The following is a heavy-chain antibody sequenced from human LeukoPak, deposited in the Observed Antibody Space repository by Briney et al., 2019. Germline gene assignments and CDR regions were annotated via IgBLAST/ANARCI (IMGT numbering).Heavy chain of an antibody. J-gene: IGHJ3*02. D-gene: IGHD3-22*01. Sequence: PSETLSLTCTVSGGSISSYYWSWIRQPPGKGLEWIGYIYYSGSTNYNPSLKSRVTISVDTSKNQFSLELSSVTAADTAVYYCARLGYYDSSGYYEDTFAFDIWGQGTMVTVSS. CDR3: ARLGYYDSSGYYEDTFAFDI. V-gene: IGHV4-59*08. CDR1: GGSISSYY. CDR2: IYYSGST.